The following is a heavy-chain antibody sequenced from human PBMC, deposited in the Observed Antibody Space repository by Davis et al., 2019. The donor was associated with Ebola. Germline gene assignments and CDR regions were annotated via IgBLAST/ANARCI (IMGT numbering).Heavy chain of an antibody. D-gene: IGHD5-24*01. V-gene: IGHV4-4*02. CDR2: IYHSGST. Sequence: SETLSLTCAVSGGSISSSNWWSWVRQPPGKGLEWIGEIYHSGSTNYNPSLKSRVTISVDKSKNQFSLKLSSVTAADTAVYYCARHSYDGYPLDYYYGMDVWGQGTTVTVSS. CDR3: ARHSYDGYPLDYYYGMDV. J-gene: IGHJ6*02. CDR1: GGSISSSNW.